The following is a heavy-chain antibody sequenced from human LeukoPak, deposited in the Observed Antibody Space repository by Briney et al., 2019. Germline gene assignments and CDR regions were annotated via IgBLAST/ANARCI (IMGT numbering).Heavy chain of an antibody. J-gene: IGHJ4*02. CDR1: GASISSHY. CDR3: ARRPPPDFDY. Sequence: SETLSLTCIVSGASISSHYWSWIRQPPGKGLEWIGYIHTSGYTNYNPSLQSRVTISTDISENQFSLKLTSVTAADTAVYYCARRPPPDFDYWGRGTLVTVSS. V-gene: IGHV4-4*08. CDR2: IHTSGYT.